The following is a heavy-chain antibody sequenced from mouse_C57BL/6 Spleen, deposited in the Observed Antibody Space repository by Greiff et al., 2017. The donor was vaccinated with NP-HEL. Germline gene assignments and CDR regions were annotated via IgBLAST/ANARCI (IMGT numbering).Heavy chain of an antibody. Sequence: QVQLQQSGAELARPGASVKMSCKASGYTFTSYTMPWVKQRPGQGLEWIGYINPSSGYTKYNQKFTDKATLTADKSSSTAYMQLSSLTSEDSAVYYCASGSGPDYWGQGTTLTVSS. V-gene: IGHV1-4*01. D-gene: IGHD3-2*02. J-gene: IGHJ2*01. CDR1: GYTFTSYT. CDR2: INPSSGYT. CDR3: ASGSGPDY.